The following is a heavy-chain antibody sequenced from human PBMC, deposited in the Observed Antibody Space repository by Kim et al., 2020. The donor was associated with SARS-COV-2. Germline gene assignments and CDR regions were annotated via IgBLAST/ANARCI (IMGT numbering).Heavy chain of an antibody. Sequence: SVKVSCKASGGTFSSYAISWVRQAPGQGLEWMGRIIPILGIANYAQKFQGRVTITADKSTSTAYMELSSLRSEDTAVYYCARVSVWDCGGDCYAPYFDYWGQGTLVTVSS. CDR1: GGTFSSYA. CDR2: IIPILGIA. CDR3: ARVSVWDCGGDCYAPYFDY. V-gene: IGHV1-69*04. J-gene: IGHJ4*02. D-gene: IGHD2-21*02.